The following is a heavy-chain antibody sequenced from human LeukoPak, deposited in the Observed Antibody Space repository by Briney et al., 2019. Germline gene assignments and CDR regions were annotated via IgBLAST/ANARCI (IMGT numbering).Heavy chain of an antibody. CDR3: ARGTPGDPFDY. Sequence: LETLSLTCTGSGGSISSYYWSWIRQPPGKGLEWIGYIYYSGSTNYNPSLKSRATISVDTSKNQFSLKLSSVTAADTAVYYCARGTPGDPFDYWGQGTLVTVSS. V-gene: IGHV4-59*01. J-gene: IGHJ4*02. D-gene: IGHD7-27*01. CDR1: GGSISSYY. CDR2: IYYSGST.